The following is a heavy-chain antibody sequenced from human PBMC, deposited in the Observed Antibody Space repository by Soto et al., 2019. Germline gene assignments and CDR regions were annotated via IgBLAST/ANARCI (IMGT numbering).Heavy chain of an antibody. J-gene: IGHJ6*02. Sequence: EVQLLESGGGLVQPGGSLRLSCAASGFTFSSYAMSWVRQAPGKGLEWVSAISGSGGSTYYADSVKGRFTISRDNSKNTLYLQMISLRAEDTAVYYCANDCSGGSCYSNYYYDMDVWGQGTTVTVSS. V-gene: IGHV3-23*01. D-gene: IGHD2-15*01. CDR1: GFTFSSYA. CDR3: ANDCSGGSCYSNYYYDMDV. CDR2: ISGSGGST.